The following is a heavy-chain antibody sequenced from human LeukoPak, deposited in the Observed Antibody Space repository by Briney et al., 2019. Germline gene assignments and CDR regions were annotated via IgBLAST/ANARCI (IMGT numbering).Heavy chain of an antibody. Sequence: PGGSLRLSCAASGFTVSSKYMSWVRQAPGKGLEWVSVIYSGGNTYYADSVKGRFTISRDSSKNTLFLQMNRLRPEDAAVYYCAKAPVTTCRGAFCYPFDYWGLGTLVTVSS. J-gene: IGHJ4*02. CDR2: IYSGGNT. D-gene: IGHD2-15*01. CDR1: GFTVSSKY. CDR3: AKAPVTTCRGAFCYPFDY. V-gene: IGHV3-53*01.